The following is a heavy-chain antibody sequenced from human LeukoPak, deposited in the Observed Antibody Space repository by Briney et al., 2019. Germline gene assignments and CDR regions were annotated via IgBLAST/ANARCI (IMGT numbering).Heavy chain of an antibody. CDR1: GGSISSSSYY. CDR3: ARNYSGTYGGAFDI. Sequence: PSETLSLTCTVSGGSISSSSYYWAWIRQPPGKGLAWIGSIYYSGSTSYNPSLKSRVTISVDTSKNQFSLKLSSVSAADTAVYYCARNYSGTYGGAFDIWGQGTMVTVSS. CDR2: IYYSGST. J-gene: IGHJ3*02. V-gene: IGHV4-39*01. D-gene: IGHD1-26*01.